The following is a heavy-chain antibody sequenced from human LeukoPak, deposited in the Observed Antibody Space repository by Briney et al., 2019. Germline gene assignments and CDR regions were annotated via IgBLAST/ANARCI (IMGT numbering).Heavy chain of an antibody. CDR1: GGSISSSNW. CDR3: ARDQGGWYGWDYYYGMDV. Sequence: SGTLSLTCAVSGGSISSSNWWSWVRQPPGKGLEWIGEIYHSGSTNYNPSFKSRVTISVDKSKNQFSLKLSSVTAADTAVYYCARDQGGWYGWDYYYGMDVWGKGTTVTVSS. J-gene: IGHJ6*04. CDR2: IYHSGST. V-gene: IGHV4-4*02. D-gene: IGHD6-19*01.